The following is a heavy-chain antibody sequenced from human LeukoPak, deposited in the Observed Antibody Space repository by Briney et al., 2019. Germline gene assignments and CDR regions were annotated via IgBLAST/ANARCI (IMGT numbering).Heavy chain of an antibody. Sequence: SETLSLTCTVSDGSISSNSYYWGWIRQPPGKGLEWIGSIHHSGSTYYNPSLKSRVTISVDTSKNQFSLKLSSVTGADTAVYYCARRHPSYGTLDYWGQGTLVTVSS. V-gene: IGHV4-39*01. D-gene: IGHD5-18*01. CDR3: ARRHPSYGTLDY. J-gene: IGHJ4*02. CDR2: IHHSGST. CDR1: DGSISSNSYY.